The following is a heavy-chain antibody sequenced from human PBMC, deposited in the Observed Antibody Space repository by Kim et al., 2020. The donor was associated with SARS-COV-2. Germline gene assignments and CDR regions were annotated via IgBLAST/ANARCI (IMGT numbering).Heavy chain of an antibody. CDR3: ARSYCSGGSCYSGWG. CDR2: INTNTGNP. J-gene: IGHJ4*02. Sequence: ASVKVSCKASGYTFTNYAMNWVRQAPGQGLEWMGWINTNTGNPTYAQGFTGRFVFSLDTSVSTAFLQISSLKAEDTAVYYCARSYCSGGSCYSGWGWGQGTLVTVSS. V-gene: IGHV7-4-1*02. CDR1: GYTFTNYA. D-gene: IGHD2-15*01.